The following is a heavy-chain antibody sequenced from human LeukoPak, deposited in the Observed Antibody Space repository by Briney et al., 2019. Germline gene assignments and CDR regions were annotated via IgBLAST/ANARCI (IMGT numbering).Heavy chain of an antibody. CDR3: ARDQLEYSSSDYYYYYMDV. V-gene: IGHV3-33*01. J-gene: IGHJ6*03. CDR2: IWYDGSNK. Sequence: PGGSLRLSCAASGFTFSSYGMHWVRQAPGKGLEWVAVIWYDGSNKYYADSVKGRFTISRDNSKNTLYLQMNSLRAEDTAVYYCARDQLEYSSSDYYYYYMDVWGKGTTVTVSS. D-gene: IGHD6-6*01. CDR1: GFTFSSYG.